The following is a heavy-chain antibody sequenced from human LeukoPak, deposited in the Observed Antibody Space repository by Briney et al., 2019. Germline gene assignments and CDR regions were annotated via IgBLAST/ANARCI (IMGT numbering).Heavy chain of an antibody. CDR2: INEDGGGR. CDR3: ARLGLGMDGDFDY. CDR1: GFTFTSYW. D-gene: IGHD7-27*01. Sequence: GGSLRLSCAASGFTFTSYWMTWVRQAPGKGLEWVANINEDGGGRYYVDSVKGRFTISRDNAKNSLYLQMNSLRAEDTAVYYCARLGLGMDGDFDYWGQGTLVTVSS. J-gene: IGHJ4*02. V-gene: IGHV3-7*01.